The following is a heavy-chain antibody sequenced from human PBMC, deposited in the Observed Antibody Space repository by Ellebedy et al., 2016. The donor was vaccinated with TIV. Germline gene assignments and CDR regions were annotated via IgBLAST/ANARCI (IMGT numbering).Heavy chain of an antibody. J-gene: IGHJ4*02. Sequence: GESLKISCAASGFTFSGYWMHWVRQAPGQGPVWVSRINNDGSSTNYADSVKGRFTISRDNSKSMVHLQMNSLRPEDTAVYYCAKDRTSGDGYWVFDQWGQGTLVTVSS. CDR2: INNDGSST. V-gene: IGHV3-74*01. D-gene: IGHD5-18*01. CDR3: AKDRTSGDGYWVFDQ. CDR1: GFTFSGYW.